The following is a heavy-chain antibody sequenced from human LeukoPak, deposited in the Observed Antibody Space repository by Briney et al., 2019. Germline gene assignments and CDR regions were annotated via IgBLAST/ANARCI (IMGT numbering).Heavy chain of an antibody. CDR1: GFTFSSYA. CDR2: IKPDGSAQ. J-gene: IGHJ4*02. V-gene: IGHV3-7*01. Sequence: GGSLRLSCAASGFTFSSYAMSWVRQAPGKGLEWVATIKPDGSAQYYVDSVKGRFTISRGNAKNSLYLQMNSLRAEDTAVYYCARDLSGSYHTPFGYWGQGTLVTVSS. CDR3: ARDLSGSYHTPFGY. D-gene: IGHD1-26*01.